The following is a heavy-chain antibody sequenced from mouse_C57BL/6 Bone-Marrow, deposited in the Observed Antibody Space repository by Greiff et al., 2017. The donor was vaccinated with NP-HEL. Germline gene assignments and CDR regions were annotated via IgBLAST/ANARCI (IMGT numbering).Heavy chain of an antibody. D-gene: IGHD2-5*01. CDR1: GFTFSDFY. V-gene: IGHV7-1*01. J-gene: IGHJ4*01. CDR3: ARDSYSNYPYYAMDY. CDR2: SRNKANDYTT. Sequence: EVKLVESGGGLVQSGRSLRLSCATSGFTFSDFYMEWVRQAPGKGLEWIAASRNKANDYTTEYSASVKGRFIVSRDTSQSILYLQMNALRAEDTAIYYCARDSYSNYPYYAMDYWGQGTSVTVSS.